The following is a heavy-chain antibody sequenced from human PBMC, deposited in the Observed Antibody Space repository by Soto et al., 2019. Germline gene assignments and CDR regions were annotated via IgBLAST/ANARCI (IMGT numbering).Heavy chain of an antibody. CDR3: ARELYSCGGDCPYYMDY. D-gene: IGHD2-21*02. V-gene: IGHV1-46*01. CDR1: GYLFTDYF. CDR2: ISLYHHST. J-gene: IGHJ4*02. Sequence: GASVKVSCKTSGYLFTDYFIHWVRQAPGQGLEWMGIISLYHHSTSYAQKFQGRLTVTADTSTTTVYMDLSSLTSEDSAVYWCARELYSCGGDCPYYMDYWGQGTLVTVSS.